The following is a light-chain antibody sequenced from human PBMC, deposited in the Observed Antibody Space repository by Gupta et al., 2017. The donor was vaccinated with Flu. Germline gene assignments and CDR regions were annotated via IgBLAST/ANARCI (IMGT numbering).Light chain of an antibody. J-gene: IGLJ3*02. V-gene: IGLV3-21*03. Sequence: GKTARIACGRNNMGEKTVSWYHQKPGQAPVVTIYDDNDRASGIPDRFSGSNSGNTATLTISRVEAGDEADYYCQVWDGSSDQGVFGGGTKLTVL. CDR1: NMGEKT. CDR3: QVWDGSSDQGV. CDR2: DDN.